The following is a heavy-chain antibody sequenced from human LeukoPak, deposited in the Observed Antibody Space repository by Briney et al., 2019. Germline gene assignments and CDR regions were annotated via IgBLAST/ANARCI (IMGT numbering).Heavy chain of an antibody. CDR3: AKTVAGYWYFAL. Sequence: SETLSLTCTVSGGSISHYFWSWIRQPPGKALEWIGYIYYSGSTNYNPSLKSRVTISVDPSKNQFSLKLNSVTAADTAVYYCAKTVAGYWYFALWGRGTLVTVSS. V-gene: IGHV4-59*08. CDR1: GGSISHYF. J-gene: IGHJ2*01. D-gene: IGHD6-19*01. CDR2: IYYSGST.